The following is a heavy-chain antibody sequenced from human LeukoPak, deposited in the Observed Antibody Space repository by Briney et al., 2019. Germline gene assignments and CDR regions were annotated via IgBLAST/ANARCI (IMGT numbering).Heavy chain of an antibody. Sequence: ASVKVSCKASGGTFSSYAISWVRQAPGQGLEWMGRIIPIFGTANHAQKFQGRVTITTDESTSTAYMELSSLRSEDTAVYYCARSSGPLGWPSGSYYDYWGQGTLVTVSS. CDR2: IIPIFGTA. CDR3: ARSSGPLGWPSGSYYDY. D-gene: IGHD1-26*01. J-gene: IGHJ4*02. CDR1: GGTFSSYA. V-gene: IGHV1-69*05.